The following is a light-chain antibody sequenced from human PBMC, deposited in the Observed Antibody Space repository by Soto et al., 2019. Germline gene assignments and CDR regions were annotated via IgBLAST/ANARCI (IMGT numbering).Light chain of an antibody. Sequence: DIQMTQSPSTLSASVGDRVTITCRASQSISSWLAWYQHKPGKAPTLLIYKASSLESGVPSRFSGSGSGTDFTLTVSSLQPDDFATYYCQQYDSYPLTFGGGTKVEIK. V-gene: IGKV1-5*03. CDR1: QSISSW. CDR3: QQYDSYPLT. J-gene: IGKJ4*01. CDR2: KAS.